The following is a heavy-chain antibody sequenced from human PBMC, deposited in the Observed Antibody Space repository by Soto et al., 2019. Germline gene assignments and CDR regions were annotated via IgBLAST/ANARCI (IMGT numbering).Heavy chain of an antibody. CDR1: RSTFSNSG. J-gene: IGHJ5*02. CDR3: AKSGRQYASEIQAFFDV. Sequence: RSRRFPWCPLRSTFSNSGITWCRQAPGEAWEGGASIIVTNRYTYYARRVKGRFTISTNNSSNTSSRHMNTLRADDPAGYYFAKSGRQYASEIQAFFDVWGLGTMVTVSS. V-gene: IGHV3-23*01. CDR2: IIVTNRYT. D-gene: IGHD2-2*01.